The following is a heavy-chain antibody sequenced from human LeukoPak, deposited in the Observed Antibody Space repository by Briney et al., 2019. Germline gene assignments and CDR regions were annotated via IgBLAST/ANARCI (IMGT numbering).Heavy chain of an antibody. CDR3: AREDSGSYYNFYYFYMDV. V-gene: IGHV4-4*07. J-gene: IGHJ6*03. CDR2: IYPSGNT. D-gene: IGHD3-10*01. CDR1: GGSFSNHF. Sequence: SETLSLTCSVSGGSFSNHFWSWVRQPAGKGLEWIGRIYPSGNTNYNPSLKSRVTLSVDTSKTQFYLSLGSVTAADTAVYYCAREDSGSYYNFYYFYMDVWGKGTTVTISS.